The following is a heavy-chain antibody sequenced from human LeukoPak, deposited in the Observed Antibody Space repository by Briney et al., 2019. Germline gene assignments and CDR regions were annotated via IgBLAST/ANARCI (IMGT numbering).Heavy chain of an antibody. Sequence: SETLSLTCAVYGGSFSGYYWSWIRQPPGKGLEWIGEINHSGSTDYNPSLKSRVTISVDTSKNQFSLKLSSVTAADTAVYYCARQGGIVVVPAARVPGIDVWGKGTTVTVSS. CDR2: INHSGST. CDR3: ARQGGIVVVPAARVPGIDV. V-gene: IGHV4-34*01. CDR1: GGSFSGYY. D-gene: IGHD2-2*01. J-gene: IGHJ6*04.